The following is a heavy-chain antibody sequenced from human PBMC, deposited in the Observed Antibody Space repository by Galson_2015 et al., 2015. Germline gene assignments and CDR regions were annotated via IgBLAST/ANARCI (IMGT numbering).Heavy chain of an antibody. CDR2: IYWDDDK. J-gene: IGHJ4*02. Sequence: PALVKPTQTLTLTCTFSGFSLSTSGVGVGWIRQPPGKALEWLALIYWDDDKRYSPSLKSRLTITKDTSKNQVVLTMTSMDPVDTATYYCAHMGLGRSVDYWGQGTLVTVSS. D-gene: IGHD3-10*01. CDR1: GFSLSTSGVG. CDR3: AHMGLGRSVDY. V-gene: IGHV2-5*02.